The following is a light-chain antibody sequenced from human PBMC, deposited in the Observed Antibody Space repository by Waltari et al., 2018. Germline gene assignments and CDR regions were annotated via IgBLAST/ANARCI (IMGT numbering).Light chain of an antibody. V-gene: IGLV3-10*01. J-gene: IGLJ3*02. CDR1: ALPKRF. CDR2: EDT. Sequence: SYELTQPPSVSVSPGRTATITCSGDALPKRFAYWYQRKSGQAPVLVIYEDTKRPSGISDRFSGSNSGAVATLTISGAQVDDEAEYFCFSTDSTGNLRVFGGGTKLTVL. CDR3: FSTDSTGNLRV.